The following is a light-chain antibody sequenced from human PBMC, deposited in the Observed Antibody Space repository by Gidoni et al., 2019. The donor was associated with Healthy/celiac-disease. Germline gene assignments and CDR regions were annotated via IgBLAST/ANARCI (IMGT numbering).Light chain of an antibody. V-gene: IGKV1-33*01. Sequence: DIQMTQSPSSLSASVGDRVTITCQASQDISNYLNWYQQKPGKAPKLLIYDASNLETGVPSRFSGSGSGTDFTFTISSLQPEDIATYYCQQYDNLPSRGFXQXTRLEIK. CDR3: QQYDNLPSRG. CDR2: DAS. J-gene: IGKJ5*01. CDR1: QDISNY.